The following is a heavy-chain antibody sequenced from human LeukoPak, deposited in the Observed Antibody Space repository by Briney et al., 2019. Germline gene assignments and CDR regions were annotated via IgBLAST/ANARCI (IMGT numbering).Heavy chain of an antibody. D-gene: IGHD3-22*01. CDR2: ISSSSGTI. CDR1: GFTLSSYE. CDR3: ARVYYYDSSGYYPYFDY. V-gene: IGHV3-48*01. Sequence: GGSLRLSCAASGFTLSSYEMNWVRQAPGKGLEWVSYISSSSGTIYYADSVKGRFTISRDNAKNSLYLQMNSLRAEDTAVYYCARVYYYDSSGYYPYFDYWGQGTLVTVSS. J-gene: IGHJ4*02.